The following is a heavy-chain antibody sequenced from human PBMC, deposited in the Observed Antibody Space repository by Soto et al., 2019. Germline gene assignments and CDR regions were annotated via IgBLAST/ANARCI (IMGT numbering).Heavy chain of an antibody. CDR3: ARIGVIAAADGYFDY. CDR2: IYPGDSDT. Sequence: PGESLKISCKGYRYSFTSYWIGRELHMPEKGLEWMGIIYPGDSDTRYSPSFQGQVTISADKSISTAYLQWSSLKASDTAMYYCARIGVIAAADGYFDYWGQGTLVTVSS. CDR1: RYSFTSYW. D-gene: IGHD6-13*01. J-gene: IGHJ4*02. V-gene: IGHV5-51*01.